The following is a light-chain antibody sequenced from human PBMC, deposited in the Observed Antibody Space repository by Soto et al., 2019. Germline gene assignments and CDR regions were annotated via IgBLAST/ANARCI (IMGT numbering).Light chain of an antibody. CDR2: EVS. CDR3: SSYTSSSTLEV. V-gene: IGLV2-14*01. J-gene: IGLJ1*01. Sequence: QSALTQPASVSGSPGQSITISCTGTSSDVGGYNYVSWYQQHPGKAPKLMIYEVSNRPSGVSNRFSGSKSGNTASLTISGLQAEAEADYYCSSYTSSSTLEVFGTGTKVTVL. CDR1: SSDVGGYNY.